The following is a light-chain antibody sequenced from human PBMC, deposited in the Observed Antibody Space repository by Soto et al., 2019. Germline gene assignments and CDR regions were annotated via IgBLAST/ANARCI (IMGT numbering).Light chain of an antibody. Sequence: EIVMAQSPATLSVSPGERATLSCRASQSIASNLAWYQQKPGQAPRLLIYDASTRANDIPATFSGSGSGTEFNLTISSLQSEYFAIYYCQHYNNWPLTFGGGTKVEIK. CDR1: QSIASN. J-gene: IGKJ4*01. V-gene: IGKV3-15*01. CDR3: QHYNNWPLT. CDR2: DAS.